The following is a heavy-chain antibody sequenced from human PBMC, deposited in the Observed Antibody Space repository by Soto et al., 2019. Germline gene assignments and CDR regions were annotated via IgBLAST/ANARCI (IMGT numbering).Heavy chain of an antibody. J-gene: IGHJ6*03. CDR1: EFTFSSYW. V-gene: IGHV3-7*01. CDR3: ARGYCSSTSCYAAYYYYMDV. D-gene: IGHD2-2*01. Sequence: PVWPLRLSCTASEFTFSSYWMSWVLKNPFKLLECVSNIKQDVSEKYYVDSVKGRFTISRDNAKNSLYLQMNSLRAEDTAVYYCARGYCSSTSCYAAYYYYMDVWGKGTTVTVSS. CDR2: IKQDVSEK.